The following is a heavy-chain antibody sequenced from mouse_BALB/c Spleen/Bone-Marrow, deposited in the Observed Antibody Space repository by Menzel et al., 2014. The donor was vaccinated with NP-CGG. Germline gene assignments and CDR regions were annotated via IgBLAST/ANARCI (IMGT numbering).Heavy chain of an antibody. CDR3: ARSGYYGSSYFDY. Sequence: VQLKESGPELAKPGASVKISCKASGYSFTGYFMNWVMQSHGKSLEWIGRINPYNGDTLYNQKFKGKATLTVDKSSSTAHMELRSLASEDSAVYYCARSGYYGSSYFDYWGQGTTLTVSS. J-gene: IGHJ2*01. D-gene: IGHD1-1*01. V-gene: IGHV1-20*02. CDR1: GYSFTGYF. CDR2: INPYNGDT.